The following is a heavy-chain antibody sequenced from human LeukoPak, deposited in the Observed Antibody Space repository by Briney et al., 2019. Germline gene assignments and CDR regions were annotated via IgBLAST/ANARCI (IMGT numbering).Heavy chain of an antibody. CDR2: IYYSGST. CDR1: GGSISSSSYY. V-gene: IGHV4-61*05. Sequence: PSETLSLTCTVSGGSISSSSYYWGWIRQPPGKGLEWIGYIYYSGSTNYNPSLKSRVTISVDTSKNQFSLKLSSVTAADTAVYYCARGSPRLLWFGELSYWGQGTLVTVSS. J-gene: IGHJ4*02. CDR3: ARGSPRLLWFGELSY. D-gene: IGHD3-10*01.